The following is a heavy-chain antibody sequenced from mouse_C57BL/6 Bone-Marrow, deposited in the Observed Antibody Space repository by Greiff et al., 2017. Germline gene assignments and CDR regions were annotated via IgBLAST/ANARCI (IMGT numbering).Heavy chain of an antibody. Sequence: VQLQESGAELVRPGTSVKVSCKASGYAFTNYLIEWVKQRPGQGLEWIGVINPGSGGTNYNEKFKGKATLTADKSSSTAYMQLSSLTSEDSAVYFCARESPYNYGSSIYWYCDVWGTGTTVTVSS. J-gene: IGHJ1*03. CDR3: ARESPYNYGSSIYWYCDV. V-gene: IGHV1-54*01. D-gene: IGHD1-1*01. CDR2: INPGSGGT. CDR1: GYAFTNYL.